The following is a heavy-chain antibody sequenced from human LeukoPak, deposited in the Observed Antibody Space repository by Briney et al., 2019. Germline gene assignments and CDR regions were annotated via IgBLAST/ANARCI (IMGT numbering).Heavy chain of an antibody. CDR3: AKFEGALLGNYYMDV. Sequence: GGPLSLSCAASGFPFSDFAMSWVRQAPGKGLGWVSTISGGGDNTYFADSVKGRFTISRDNSKNTLFLQMVSLRAEDTAVYYCAKFEGALLGNYYMDVWGKGTTVTVSS. CDR1: GFPFSDFA. J-gene: IGHJ6*03. CDR2: ISGGGDNT. V-gene: IGHV3-23*01.